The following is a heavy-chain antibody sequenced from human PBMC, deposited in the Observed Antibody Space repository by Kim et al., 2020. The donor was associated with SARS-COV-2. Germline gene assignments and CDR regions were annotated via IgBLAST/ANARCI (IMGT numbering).Heavy chain of an antibody. CDR2: INHSGST. Sequence: SETLSLTCAVYGGSFSGYYWSWIRQPPGKGLEWIGEINHSGSTNYNPSLKSRVTISVDTSKNQFSLKLSSVTAADTAVYYCARGGIAAAGPDLNWFDPWGQGTLVTVSS. D-gene: IGHD6-13*01. CDR1: GGSFSGYY. J-gene: IGHJ5*02. CDR3: ARGGIAAAGPDLNWFDP. V-gene: IGHV4-34*01.